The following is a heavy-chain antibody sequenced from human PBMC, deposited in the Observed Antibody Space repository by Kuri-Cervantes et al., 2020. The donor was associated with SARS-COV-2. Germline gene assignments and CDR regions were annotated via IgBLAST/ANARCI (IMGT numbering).Heavy chain of an antibody. CDR2: IYYSGST. CDR3: ARDRAPVGY. J-gene: IGHJ4*02. Sequence: GSLRLSCTVSGGSISSSSYYWGWIRQPPGKGLEWIGSIYYSGSTNYNPSLKSRVTISVDTSKNQFSLKLSSVTAADTAVYYCARDRAPVGYWGQGTLVTVSS. V-gene: IGHV4-39*07. CDR1: GGSISSSSYY.